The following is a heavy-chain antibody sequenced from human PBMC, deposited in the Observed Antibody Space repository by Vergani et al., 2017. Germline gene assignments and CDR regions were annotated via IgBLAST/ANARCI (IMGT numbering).Heavy chain of an antibody. D-gene: IGHD6-13*01. Sequence: QVQLVESGGGVVQPGRSLRLSCAASGFTFSSYGMHWVRQAPGKGLEWFAVIWYDGSNKYYADSVKGRFTISRDNSKNTMYLQMNSLRAEDTAVYYCARGRSIAAAGTDYWGQGTLVTVSS. J-gene: IGHJ4*02. CDR2: IWYDGSNK. CDR3: ARGRSIAAAGTDY. V-gene: IGHV3-33*01. CDR1: GFTFSSYG.